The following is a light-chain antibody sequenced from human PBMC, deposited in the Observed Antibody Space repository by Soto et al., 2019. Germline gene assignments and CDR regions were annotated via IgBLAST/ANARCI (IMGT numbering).Light chain of an antibody. CDR1: QSVSNN. Sequence: EIVMTQSPATLSVSPGERATLSCRASQSVSNNLAWYQKKPGQAPRLLIYGASTRATGIPARFSGGGSGTEVTLTISSLQSEDFAVYYCQQYNNWWTFGQGTRVEI. V-gene: IGKV3-15*01. CDR2: GAS. CDR3: QQYNNWWT. J-gene: IGKJ1*01.